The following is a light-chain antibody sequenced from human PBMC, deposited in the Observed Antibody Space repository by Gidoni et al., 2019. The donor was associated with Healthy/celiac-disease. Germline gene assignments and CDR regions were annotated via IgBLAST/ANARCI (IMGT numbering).Light chain of an antibody. Sequence: DIQMTQSPATLSASVRVRVTITCRASQSISSWLDWYQQKPGKAPKILIYKACRLESVVRSRFSGSGSGTEFTLTSSSLQADDFETYYCQKYNSYWTFGQGTKVEIK. CDR1: QSISSW. J-gene: IGKJ1*01. V-gene: IGKV1-5*03. CDR3: QKYNSYWT. CDR2: KAC.